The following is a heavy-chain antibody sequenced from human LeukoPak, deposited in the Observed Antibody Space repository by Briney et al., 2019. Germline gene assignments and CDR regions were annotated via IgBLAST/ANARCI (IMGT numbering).Heavy chain of an antibody. CDR3: ARETMLGGYDVYFDY. CDR1: GGSLISGGPY. CDR2: IYYSGST. Sequence: PSETLSLTCNVSGGSLISGGPYWGWIRQHPGQGLEWIGYIYYSGSTYYNPSLRSRLSISVDTSKNQFSLKLSSVTAADTAVYYCARETMLGGYDVYFDYWGQGTLVTVSS. V-gene: IGHV4-31*03. J-gene: IGHJ4*02. D-gene: IGHD5-12*01.